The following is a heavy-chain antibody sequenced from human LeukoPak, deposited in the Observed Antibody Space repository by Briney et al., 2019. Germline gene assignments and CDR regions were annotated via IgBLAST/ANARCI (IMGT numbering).Heavy chain of an antibody. V-gene: IGHV3-74*01. CDR3: AGGRGGSYHY. CDR1: GFTFSNDW. D-gene: IGHD1-26*01. Sequence: GGSLRLSCAASGFTFSNDWMHWVRQAPGKGLVWVSRINTDGSTTTYADSVKGRFTISRDNAKNTLYLQMNSLRVEDTAVYYCAGGRGGSYHYWGQGTLVTVSS. CDR2: INTDGSTT. J-gene: IGHJ4*02.